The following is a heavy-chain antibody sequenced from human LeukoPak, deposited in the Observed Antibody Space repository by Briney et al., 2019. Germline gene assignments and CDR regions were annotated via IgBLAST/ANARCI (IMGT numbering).Heavy chain of an antibody. CDR3: ARERTKGYYFDY. J-gene: IGHJ4*02. CDR2: IIPIFGTA. V-gene: IGHV1-69*05. CDR1: GGTFSSYA. Sequence: PVKVSCKASGGTFSSYAISWVRQAPGQGLEWMGGIIPIFGTANYAQKFQGRVTITTDESTSTAYMELSSLRSEDTAVYYCARERTKGYYFDYWGQGTLVTVSS.